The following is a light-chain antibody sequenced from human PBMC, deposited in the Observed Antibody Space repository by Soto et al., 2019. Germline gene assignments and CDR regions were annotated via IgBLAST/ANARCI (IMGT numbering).Light chain of an antibody. CDR3: QQANSCPIT. J-gene: IGKJ1*01. V-gene: IGKV1-12*01. CDR1: QGISSY. Sequence: DIQMTQSPATLSASLGDRVTITCRASQGISSYLAWYQQKPGKAPKLLIYEASSLQSGVPSRISGSGSGTDFTLTISSLQPEDFATYYCQQANSCPITFGQGTKVDI. CDR2: EAS.